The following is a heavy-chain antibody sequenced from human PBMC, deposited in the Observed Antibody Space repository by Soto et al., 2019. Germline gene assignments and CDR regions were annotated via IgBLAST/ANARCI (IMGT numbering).Heavy chain of an antibody. J-gene: IGHJ4*02. CDR2: IFYSGST. V-gene: IGHV4-39*01. CDR1: GDSISSSSYF. D-gene: IGHD6-19*01. CDR3: ARRYGWLYFDY. Sequence: TLETLSLTCTVSGDSISSSSYFWGWIRQPPGKGLEWIGTIFYSGSTYYNPSLKSRVTISVDTSKNQFSLRLISVTAADTALYYCARRYGWLYFDYWGQGSLVTVSS.